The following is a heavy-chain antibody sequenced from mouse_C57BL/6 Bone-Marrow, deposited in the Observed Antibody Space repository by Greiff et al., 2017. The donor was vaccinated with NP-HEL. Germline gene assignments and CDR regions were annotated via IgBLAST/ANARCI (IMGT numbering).Heavy chain of an antibody. CDR3: ARDDYYAMDY. J-gene: IGHJ4*01. CDR1: GYTFTSYW. CDR2: IDPSDSYT. Sequence: QVHLQQPGAELVKPGASVKLSCKASGYTFTSYWMQWVKQRPGQGLEWIGEIDPSDSYTNYNQKFKGKAALTVDTSSSTAYMQLSSLTSEDSAVYYCARDDYYAMDYWVQGTSVTVSS. V-gene: IGHV1-50*01.